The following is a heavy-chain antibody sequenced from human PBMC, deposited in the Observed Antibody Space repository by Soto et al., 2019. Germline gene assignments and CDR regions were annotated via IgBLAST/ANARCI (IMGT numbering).Heavy chain of an antibody. D-gene: IGHD3-10*01. Sequence: EVQLVESGGGLVQPGGSLRLSCAASGFTLSGRSMHWVRQAPGKGLVWVSGIDNAGTDSTYADSVKGRFNSSRDNAKNMLYLQMNSLRVEDTAMYYCARGWFGPDVWGKGTTVTVSS. CDR3: ARGWFGPDV. V-gene: IGHV3-74*01. J-gene: IGHJ6*04. CDR2: IDNAGTDS. CDR1: GFTLSGRS.